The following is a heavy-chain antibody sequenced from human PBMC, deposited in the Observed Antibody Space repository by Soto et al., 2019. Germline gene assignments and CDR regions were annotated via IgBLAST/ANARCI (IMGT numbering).Heavy chain of an antibody. V-gene: IGHV4-34*01. CDR1: GGSFSGYY. Sequence: PSETLSLTCAVYGGSFSGYYWSWIRQPPGKGLEWIGEINHSGSTNYNPSLKSRVTISVDTSKNQFSLKLSSVTAADTAVYYCARLRGSSSWSKDYWGQGTLVTVSS. CDR2: INHSGST. J-gene: IGHJ4*02. CDR3: ARLRGSSSWSKDY. D-gene: IGHD6-13*01.